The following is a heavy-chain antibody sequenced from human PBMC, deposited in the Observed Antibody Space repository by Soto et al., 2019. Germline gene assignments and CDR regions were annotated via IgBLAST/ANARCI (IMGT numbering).Heavy chain of an antibody. J-gene: IGHJ4*02. CDR3: VKGGSDGDYYFDY. Sequence: HPGGSLRLSCSASGFTFSSYAMHWVRQAPGKGLEYVSAISSNGGSTYYADSVKGRFTISRDNSKNTLYLQMSSLRAEDTAVYYCVKGGSDGDYYFDYWGQGTLVTVSS. D-gene: IGHD4-17*01. V-gene: IGHV3-64D*06. CDR2: ISSNGGST. CDR1: GFTFSSYA.